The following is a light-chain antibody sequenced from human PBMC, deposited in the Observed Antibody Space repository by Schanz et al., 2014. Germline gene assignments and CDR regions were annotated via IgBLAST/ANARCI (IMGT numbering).Light chain of an antibody. CDR1: QSVSSN. V-gene: IGKV3-15*01. CDR3: QQSHSTPLT. CDR2: GAS. J-gene: IGKJ4*01. Sequence: EIVMTQSPASLSVSSGERATLSCRASQSVSSNLAWYQQKPGQAPRLLIYGASTRATGIPARFSGSGSGTEFTLTISSLQSEDFATYYCQQSHSTPLTFGGGTKVETK.